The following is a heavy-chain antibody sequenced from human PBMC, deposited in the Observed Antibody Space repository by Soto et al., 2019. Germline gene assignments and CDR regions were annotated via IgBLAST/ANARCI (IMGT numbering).Heavy chain of an antibody. CDR1: GFTFSNFA. Sequence: EVQLLESGGGLVQPGGSLKLSCAASGFTFSNFAMNWVRQVPGKGLEWVSLISGGGESTYYADPVRGRFTISRDNSKNTLYLQMNSLGAEDTAGYFCASGPPKVGSIHLLFDYWGQGGLVTVSS. CDR3: ASGPPKVGSIHLLFDY. CDR2: ISGGGEST. V-gene: IGHV3-23*01. D-gene: IGHD1-26*01. J-gene: IGHJ4*02.